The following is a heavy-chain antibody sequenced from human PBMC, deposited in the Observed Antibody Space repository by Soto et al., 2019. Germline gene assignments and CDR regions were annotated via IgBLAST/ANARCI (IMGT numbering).Heavy chain of an antibody. CDR3: AGDEAYGGNSGFDY. CDR2: IYYSGST. V-gene: IGHV4-61*01. J-gene: IGHJ4*02. D-gene: IGHD2-21*02. Sequence: QVQLQESGPGLVKPSETLSLTCTVSGGSVSSGSYYWSWIRQPPGKGLEWIGYIYYSGSTNYNPSLKSRVTISVDTSKNQFSLKLSSVTAADTAVYYCAGDEAYGGNSGFDYWGQGTLVTVSS. CDR1: GGSVSSGSYY.